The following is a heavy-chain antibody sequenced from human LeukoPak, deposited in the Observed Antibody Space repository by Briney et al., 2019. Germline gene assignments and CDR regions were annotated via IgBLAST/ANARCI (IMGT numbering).Heavy chain of an antibody. Sequence: SETLSLTCTVSGGSISSYYWSWIRQPPGKGLEWIGNIYYSGTTNYKPSLKSRVTISVDTSKNQFSLKLSSVTAADTAVYYCARHYYDSSGFDAFDIWGQGTMVTVSS. D-gene: IGHD3-22*01. CDR2: IYYSGTT. CDR1: GGSISSYY. J-gene: IGHJ3*02. V-gene: IGHV4-59*08. CDR3: ARHYYDSSGFDAFDI.